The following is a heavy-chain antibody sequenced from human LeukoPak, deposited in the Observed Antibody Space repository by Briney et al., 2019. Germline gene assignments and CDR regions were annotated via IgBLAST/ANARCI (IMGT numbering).Heavy chain of an antibody. Sequence: SSVKVSCKASGGTFSSYAISWVRQAPGQGLEWMGGIIPIFGTANYAQKFQGRVTITTDESTSTAYMELSSLRFEDTAVYYCARGPPFVGYCSGGSCYSSSYFDYWGQGTLVTVSS. D-gene: IGHD2-15*01. CDR2: IIPIFGTA. J-gene: IGHJ4*02. CDR1: GGTFSSYA. V-gene: IGHV1-69*05. CDR3: ARGPPFVGYCSGGSCYSSSYFDY.